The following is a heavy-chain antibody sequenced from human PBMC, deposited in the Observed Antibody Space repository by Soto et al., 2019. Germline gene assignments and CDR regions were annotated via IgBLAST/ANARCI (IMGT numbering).Heavy chain of an antibody. CDR2: ISGSGGST. D-gene: IGHD6-13*01. V-gene: IGHV3-23*01. Sequence: PGGSLRLSCAASGFTFSSYAMSWVRQAPGKGLEWVSAISGSGGSTYYADSVKGRFTISRDNSKNTLYLQMNSLRAEDTAVYYCAKAPPKYSSSWYYFDYWGQGTLVTVSS. CDR3: AKAPPKYSSSWYYFDY. J-gene: IGHJ4*02. CDR1: GFTFSSYA.